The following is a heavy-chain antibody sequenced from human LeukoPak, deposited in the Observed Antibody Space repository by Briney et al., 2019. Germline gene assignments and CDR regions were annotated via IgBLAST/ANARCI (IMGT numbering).Heavy chain of an antibody. Sequence: SETLSLTCAVYGGSFSGYYWSWIRQPPGKGLEWIGEINHSGSTNYNPSLKSRVTISVDTSKNQFSLKLSPVTAADTAVYYCARGGFEEQLPLDYWGQGTLVTVSS. CDR3: ARGGFEEQLPLDY. V-gene: IGHV4-34*01. CDR1: GGSFSGYY. J-gene: IGHJ4*02. CDR2: INHSGST. D-gene: IGHD6-6*01.